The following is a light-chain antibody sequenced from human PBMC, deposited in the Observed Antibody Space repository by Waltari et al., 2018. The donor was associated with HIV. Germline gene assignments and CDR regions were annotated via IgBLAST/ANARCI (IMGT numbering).Light chain of an antibody. CDR3: QSADSSGTWV. J-gene: IGLJ3*02. Sequence: SYELTQPPSVSVSPGQTARITCSGDALPKQYAYWYHQKPGQAPVLVIYKDTERPSGIPERFSGASSGTTVTLTIRGFQAEDEADYYCQSADSSGTWVFGGGTKLTVL. CDR2: KDT. V-gene: IGLV3-25*03. CDR1: ALPKQY.